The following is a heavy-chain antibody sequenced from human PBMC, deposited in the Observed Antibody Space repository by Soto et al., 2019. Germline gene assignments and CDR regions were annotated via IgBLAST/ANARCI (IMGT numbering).Heavy chain of an antibody. CDR2: IYYSGST. CDR3: ARRVVPAAIGY. Sequence: SETLSLTCVVSGGSLSSYYWSWIRQPPGKGLEWIGYIYYSGSTNYNPSLKSRVTISIDTSKNQFSLTLNSVTAADTAVYFCARRVVPAAIGYWGQGMLVTVSS. D-gene: IGHD2-2*01. J-gene: IGHJ4*02. CDR1: GGSLSSYY. V-gene: IGHV4-59*12.